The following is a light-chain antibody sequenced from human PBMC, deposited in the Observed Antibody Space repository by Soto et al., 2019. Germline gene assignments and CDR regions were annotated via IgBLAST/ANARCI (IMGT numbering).Light chain of an antibody. CDR3: GTWDSGLSAGGV. Sequence: QSVLTQPPSVFAAPGQKVTISCSGSTSNIGNNYVSWYQQLPGTAPKLLIYDNNKRPSGIPDRFSGSKSGTSATLGITGLQTGDEADYYCGTWDSGLSAGGVFGGGTKLTVL. CDR2: DNN. J-gene: IGLJ3*02. CDR1: TSNIGNNY. V-gene: IGLV1-51*01.